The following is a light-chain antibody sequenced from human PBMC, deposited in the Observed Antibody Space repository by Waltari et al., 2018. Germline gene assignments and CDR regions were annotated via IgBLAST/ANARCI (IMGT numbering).Light chain of an antibody. CDR2: DAS. Sequence: DIQMTQSPSSLSSAVGDRVTITCQASQDIRSRVNWYQQKPGRAPKLLIYDASKLETGVPSRFSGRGSGTDFTVTINSLQPEDIATYYCQQYENLPFTFGPGTKVDIK. V-gene: IGKV1-33*01. CDR1: QDIRSR. CDR3: QQYENLPFT. J-gene: IGKJ3*01.